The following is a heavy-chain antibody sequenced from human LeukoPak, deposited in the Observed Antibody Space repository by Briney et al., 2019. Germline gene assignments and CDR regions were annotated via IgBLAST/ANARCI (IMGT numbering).Heavy chain of an antibody. CDR2: ISYDGSNK. Sequence: GGSLRLSCAASGFTFSSYAMHWVRQAPGKGLEWVAVISYDGSNKYYADSVKGRFTISRDKSKNTLYLQMNSLRAEDTAVYYCARDGERDGYNYFDYWGQGILVTVSS. V-gene: IGHV3-30*04. D-gene: IGHD5-24*01. J-gene: IGHJ4*02. CDR3: ARDGERDGYNYFDY. CDR1: GFTFSSYA.